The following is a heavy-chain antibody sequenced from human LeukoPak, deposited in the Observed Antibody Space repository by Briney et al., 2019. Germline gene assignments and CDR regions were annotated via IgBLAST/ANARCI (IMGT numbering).Heavy chain of an antibody. D-gene: IGHD2-2*01. CDR2: IFPSGGEI. CDR1: GFTFSTFA. CDR3: SSGGYCSSTSCYGEN. Sequence: PGGSLRLSCAASGFTFSTFAMIWVRQPPGKGLEWVSSIFPSGGEIHYADSVKGRFTISRDNSKDTLYLQMNSLRAEDTAVYYCSSGGYCSSTSCYGENWGQGTLVTVSS. V-gene: IGHV3-23*01. J-gene: IGHJ4*02.